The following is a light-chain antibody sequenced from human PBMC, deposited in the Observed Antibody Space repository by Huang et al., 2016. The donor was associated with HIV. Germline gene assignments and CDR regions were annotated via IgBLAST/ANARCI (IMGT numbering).Light chain of an antibody. CDR3: QHYDSSPPKYT. Sequence: EIVLTQSPGTLSLSPGERATLSCRASQSVSSNCLAWYQQNPGQAPRLLVYGASNRATGIPDRVSGSGDGTDFTLTISRLEPEDFAVYYCQHYDSSPPKYTFGQGTKLDIK. CDR1: QSVSSNC. J-gene: IGKJ2*01. V-gene: IGKV3-20*01. CDR2: GAS.